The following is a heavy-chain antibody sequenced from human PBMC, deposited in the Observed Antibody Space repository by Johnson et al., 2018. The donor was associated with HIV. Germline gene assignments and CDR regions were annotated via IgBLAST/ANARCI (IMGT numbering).Heavy chain of an antibody. CDR1: GFTVSSNY. CDR2: IYSGGST. CDR3: AREGAWEVRPGAFDI. D-gene: IGHD1-26*01. J-gene: IGHJ3*02. V-gene: IGHV3-66*01. Sequence: MLLVESGGGLVQPGGSLRLSCAASGFTVSSNYMSWVRQAPGKGLEWVSVIYSGGSTYYADSVKGRFTISRDNSKNTLYLQMNSLRAEDTAVYYCAREGAWEVRPGAFDIWGQGTVVTVSS.